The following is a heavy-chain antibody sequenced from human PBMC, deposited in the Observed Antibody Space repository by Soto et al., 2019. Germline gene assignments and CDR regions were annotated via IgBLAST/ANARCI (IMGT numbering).Heavy chain of an antibody. D-gene: IGHD2-15*01. CDR2: ISGSGGST. CDR1: GFTFSSYA. J-gene: IGHJ6*03. CDR3: AKDDIEVVVGEDLYMAV. Sequence: EVQLLESGGGLVQPGGSLRLSCAASGFTFSSYAMSWVRQAPGKGLEWVSAISGSGGSTYYADSVRGRFTVSRDNSKNTVSLRLYGRRGEDTVVYYCAKDDIEVVVGEDLYMAVWGKGTTVTVSS. V-gene: IGHV3-23*01.